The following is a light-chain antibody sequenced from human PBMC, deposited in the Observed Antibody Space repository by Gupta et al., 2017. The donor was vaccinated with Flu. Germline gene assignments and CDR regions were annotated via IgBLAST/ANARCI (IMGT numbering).Light chain of an antibody. CDR3: CSYAGRNTPYV. Sequence: QSALTQPASVSGSPGQSITISCTGTSSDVGNYNLVSWYQQHPGKAPKLMIYEGTKRPSGVSSRFSGSKSGNTASLTISGLQAEDEADYHCCSYAGRNTPYVFGTGTKVTVL. J-gene: IGLJ1*01. CDR1: SSDVGNYNL. V-gene: IGLV2-23*01. CDR2: EGT.